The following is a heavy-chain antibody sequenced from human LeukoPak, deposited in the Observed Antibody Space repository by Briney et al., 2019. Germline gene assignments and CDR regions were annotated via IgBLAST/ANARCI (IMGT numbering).Heavy chain of an antibody. CDR2: INPNSGGT. CDR1: GYIYTDYY. V-gene: IGHV1/OR15-1*01. Sequence: GASVKVSCKASGYIYTDYYMHWVRQAPGQELGWMGRINPNSGGTNYAQKFQGRVTMTRDTSISTAYTELSSLRSEDTAVYYCATGAVLRYVNDAFDIRGQGTMVTVSS. CDR3: ATGAVLRYVNDAFDI. J-gene: IGHJ3*02. D-gene: IGHD3-9*01.